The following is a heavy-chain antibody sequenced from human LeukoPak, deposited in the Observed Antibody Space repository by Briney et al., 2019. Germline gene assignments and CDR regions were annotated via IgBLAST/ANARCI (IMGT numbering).Heavy chain of an antibody. D-gene: IGHD6-13*01. J-gene: IGHJ4*02. V-gene: IGHV3-7*01. CDR1: RFTFSSYW. CDR2: MKYDGSEK. CDR3: ARDIEAAGLFLDY. Sequence: GGSLRLSCAASRFTFSSYWMSWVRQAPGKGLEWVANMKYDGSEKYYVDSVKGRFTISRDNAKNSLYLQMNSLRAEDTAVYYCARDIEAAGLFLDYWGQGTLVTVSS.